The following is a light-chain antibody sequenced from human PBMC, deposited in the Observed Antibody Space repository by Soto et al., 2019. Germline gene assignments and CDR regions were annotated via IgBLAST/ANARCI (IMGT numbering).Light chain of an antibody. J-gene: IGKJ4*01. CDR2: KIS. V-gene: IGKV2-24*01. Sequence: ILMTQTPLSTPVTLGQPASISCTSSQSLVHSDGNTYLSWLHQRPGQPPILLIYKISNRFSGVTDIFSGSGAGTYFTLTISRVEPEDVGVYYCVQGTEFPLTFGGGTKVALK. CDR3: VQGTEFPLT. CDR1: QSLVHSDGNTY.